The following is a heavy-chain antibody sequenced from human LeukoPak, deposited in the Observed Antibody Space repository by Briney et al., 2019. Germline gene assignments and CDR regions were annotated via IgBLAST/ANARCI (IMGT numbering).Heavy chain of an antibody. CDR2: IYHSGST. D-gene: IGHD6-19*01. J-gene: IGHJ4*02. CDR1: GGSISSGGYY. Sequence: PSETLSLTCTVSGGSISSGGYYWSWIRQPPGKGLEWIGYIYHSGSTYYNPSLKSRVTISVDRSKNQLSLKLSSVTAADTAVYYCARVPAVAGDYWGQGTLVTVSS. CDR3: ARVPAVAGDY. V-gene: IGHV4-30-2*01.